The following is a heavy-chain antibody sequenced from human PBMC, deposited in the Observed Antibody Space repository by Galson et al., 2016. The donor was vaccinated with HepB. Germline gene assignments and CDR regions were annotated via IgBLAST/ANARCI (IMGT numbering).Heavy chain of an antibody. CDR1: GGSISSSNW. V-gene: IGHV4-4*02. CDR3: ARDRGYYGSGSYYQPSSNWFDP. Sequence: SETLSLTCAVSGGSISSSNWWSWVRQPPGKGLEWIGEIYHSGSTNYNPSLKSRVTLSVDKSKNQFSLKLSSVTAADTAVYYCARDRGYYGSGSYYQPSSNWFDPWGQGTLVTVSS. CDR2: IYHSGST. D-gene: IGHD3-10*01. J-gene: IGHJ5*02.